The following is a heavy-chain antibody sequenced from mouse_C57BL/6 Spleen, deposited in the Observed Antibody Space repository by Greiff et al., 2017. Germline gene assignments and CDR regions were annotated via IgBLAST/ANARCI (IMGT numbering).Heavy chain of an antibody. CDR2: FYPGRGSI. J-gene: IGHJ4*01. D-gene: IGHD1-2*01. CDR3: ARHEEDGGGYAMDF. V-gene: IGHV1-62-2*01. Sequence: VQLQQSGAELVTPGASVKLSCKASGYTFTEYTIHWVKQRSGQGLAWIGWFYPGRGSIKYNEKFKDKATLTADKASSTVYMGLSRLTSEDSAVYFCARHEEDGGGYAMDFWGQGTSVTVSS. CDR1: GYTFTEYT.